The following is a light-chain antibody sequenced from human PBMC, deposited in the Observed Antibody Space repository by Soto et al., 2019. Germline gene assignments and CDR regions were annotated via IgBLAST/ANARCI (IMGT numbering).Light chain of an antibody. CDR2: EVS. V-gene: IGLV2-14*01. J-gene: IGLJ1*01. CDR3: TSYTSRSTLV. Sequence: QSVLTQPASLSGSPGQSITISCTGTSSDVGDYDYVSWYQQHPGKAPKLIIYEVSDRPSGVSNRFSGSKSGNTASLSISGLQAEDEADYYCTSYTSRSTLVFGSGTKVTVL. CDR1: SSDVGDYDY.